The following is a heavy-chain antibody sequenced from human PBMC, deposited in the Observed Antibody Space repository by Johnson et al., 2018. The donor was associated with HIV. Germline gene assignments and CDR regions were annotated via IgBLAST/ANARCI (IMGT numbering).Heavy chain of an antibody. J-gene: IGHJ3*02. Sequence: QVQLVESGGGVVQPGRSLRLSCVASGFTFSDYAVHWVRQAPGKGLEWVAVISYDAKNKYYADSVKGRFTISRDNSKNTLYLQMNSLRAEDTAVYCCAREYYDSSGYYYGGVSAFDIWGQGTMVTVSS. CDR2: ISYDAKNK. CDR1: GFTFSDYA. D-gene: IGHD3-22*01. CDR3: AREYYDSSGYYYGGVSAFDI. V-gene: IGHV3-30*04.